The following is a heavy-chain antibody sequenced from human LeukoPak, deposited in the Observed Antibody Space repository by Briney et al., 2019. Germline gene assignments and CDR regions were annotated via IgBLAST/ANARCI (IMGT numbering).Heavy chain of an antibody. Sequence: PSETLSLTCTVSGGSISTYYWSWIRQPPGKGLEWIGYIYYSGNTNYNPSLKTRVTISIDTSKNQFFLRLRSVTAADTAVYYSSRVGEGCFDLWGQGTLATVSS. V-gene: IGHV4-59*01. CDR3: SRVGEGCFDL. J-gene: IGHJ4*02. CDR1: GGSISTYY. CDR2: IYYSGNT.